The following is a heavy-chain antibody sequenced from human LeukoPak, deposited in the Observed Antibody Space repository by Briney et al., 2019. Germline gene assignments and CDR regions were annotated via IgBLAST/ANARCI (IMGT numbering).Heavy chain of an antibody. D-gene: IGHD6-13*01. V-gene: IGHV3-23*01. CDR2: ISGSGGFT. Sequence: GGSLRLSCAASGFSFSSYTMSWVRQAPGKGLEWVSAISGSGGFTYYADSVKGRFTISRDNSKNTLFLQMNSLRAEDTAVYHCARGYGSSWFYFDYWGQGTPITVSS. CDR3: ARGYGSSWFYFDY. J-gene: IGHJ4*02. CDR1: GFSFSSYT.